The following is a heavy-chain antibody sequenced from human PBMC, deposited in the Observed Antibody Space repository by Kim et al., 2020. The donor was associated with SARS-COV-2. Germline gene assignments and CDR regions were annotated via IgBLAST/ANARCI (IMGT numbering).Heavy chain of an antibody. J-gene: IGHJ4*02. V-gene: IGHV3-9*01. D-gene: IGHD1-1*01. CDR1: GFTFDDYA. CDR3: AKDIRDGDGYNLFDY. CDR2: ISWNSGSI. Sequence: GGSLRLSCAASGFTFDDYAMHWVRQAPGKGLEWVSGISWNSGSIGYADSVKGRFTISRDNAKNSLYLQINSLRAEDTALYYCAKDIRDGDGYNLFDYWGQGTLVTVSS.